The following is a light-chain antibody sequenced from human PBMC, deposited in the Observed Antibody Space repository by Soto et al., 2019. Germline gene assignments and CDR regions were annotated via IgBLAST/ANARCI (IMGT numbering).Light chain of an antibody. Sequence: DIQMTQSPSTLSASVGDKVTITCRASQTISFWLAWYQQKPGKAPKLLIYAASSLESGGPSRFRGSGSGTEFTLTISSLQPDDFATYYCQQYHSSPYTFGQGTKLEIQ. J-gene: IGKJ2*01. CDR2: AAS. CDR3: QQYHSSPYT. CDR1: QTISFW. V-gene: IGKV1-5*01.